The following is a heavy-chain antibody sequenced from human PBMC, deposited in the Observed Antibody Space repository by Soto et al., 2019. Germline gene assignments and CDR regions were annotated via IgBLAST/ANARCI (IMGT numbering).Heavy chain of an antibody. CDR2: ISINGGST. J-gene: IGHJ4*02. CDR3: VIGEYFYDSSGYYTFDY. CDR1: GFTFSIYA. D-gene: IGHD3-22*01. Sequence: GGSLRLSCSASGFTFSIYAMHWVRQAPGKGLEYVSSISINGGSTHYADSVKGRFTISRDNSKNTQYLQMSSLRADDTALYYCVIGEYFYDSSGYYTFDYWGQGTLVTVSS. V-gene: IGHV3-64D*06.